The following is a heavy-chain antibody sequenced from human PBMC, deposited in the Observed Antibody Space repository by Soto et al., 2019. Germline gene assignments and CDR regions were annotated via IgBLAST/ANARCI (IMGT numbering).Heavy chain of an antibody. CDR2: ISHYNGKI. CDR3: ARDPGLGSSYPPLDF. J-gene: IGHJ4*01. CDR1: GYTFTSYG. Sequence: QVQLVQSGPEVKKPGASVWVSCKASGYTFTSYGLSWVRQAPGQGLEWMGWISHYNGKIEYSPRFQGRVNVTTDISMITAYMALSSLTSEDSAICYCARDPGLGSSYPPLDFWGQGSLVTVSS. D-gene: IGHD3-10*01. V-gene: IGHV1-18*04.